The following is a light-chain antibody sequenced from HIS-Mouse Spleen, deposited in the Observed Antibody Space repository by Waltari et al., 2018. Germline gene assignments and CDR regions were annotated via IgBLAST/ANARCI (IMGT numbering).Light chain of an antibody. CDR1: QDISNY. V-gene: IGKV1-33*01. Sequence: DIQMTQSPSSLSASVGDRVTITCQASQDISNYLNWYQQKPGKAPKLLIYDASNLETGVPSRFSGSGSGTEFTFTISSLQPEDIATYYCQQYDNLPRTFGGGTKVEIK. CDR3: QQYDNLPRT. CDR2: DAS. J-gene: IGKJ4*01.